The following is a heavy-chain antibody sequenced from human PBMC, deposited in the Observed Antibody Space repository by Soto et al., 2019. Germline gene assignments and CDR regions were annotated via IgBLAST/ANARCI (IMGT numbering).Heavy chain of an antibody. D-gene: IGHD3-10*01. CDR2: ISYDGSNK. Sequence: HPGGSLRLSCAASGFTFSSYAMHWVRQAPGKGLEWVAVISYDGSNKYYADSVKGRFTISRDNSKNTLYLQMNSLRAEDTAVYYCARDITMVRGDRRPPGWFDPWGQGTLVTVSS. CDR3: ARDITMVRGDRRPPGWFDP. J-gene: IGHJ5*02. CDR1: GFTFSSYA. V-gene: IGHV3-30-3*01.